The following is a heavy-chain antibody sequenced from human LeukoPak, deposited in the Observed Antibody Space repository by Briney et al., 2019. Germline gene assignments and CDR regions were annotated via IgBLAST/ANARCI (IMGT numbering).Heavy chain of an antibody. CDR2: IYYSGST. CDR1: GGSLSSGSDY. CDR3: ARQALWFFDH. J-gene: IGHJ4*02. Sequence: PSETLSLTCSVSGGSLSSGSDYWGWIRQPPGKGLEWIGYIYYSGSTNYNPSPKSRVTISVDRSKNHFSLKLSSVTAADTAVYYCARQALWFFDHWGQGTLVTVSS. D-gene: IGHD2-21*01. V-gene: IGHV4-61*03.